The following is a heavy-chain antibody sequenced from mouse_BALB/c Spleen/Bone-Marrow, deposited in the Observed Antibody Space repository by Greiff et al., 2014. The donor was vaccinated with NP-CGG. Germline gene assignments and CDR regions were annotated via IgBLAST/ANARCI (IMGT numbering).Heavy chain of an antibody. Sequence: VQLQESGAGLVRPGTSVKVSCKASGYAFTNYLIEWLKQRPGQGLEWIGVLNPGSGGSHYNEKFKGKATLTADKSSSTAYMQLSSLTSDDSAVYFCARSTTVKDYFDYWGQGTTLTVSS. D-gene: IGHD1-1*01. CDR3: ARSTTVKDYFDY. CDR2: LNPGSGGS. CDR1: GYAFTNYL. V-gene: IGHV1-54*01. J-gene: IGHJ2*01.